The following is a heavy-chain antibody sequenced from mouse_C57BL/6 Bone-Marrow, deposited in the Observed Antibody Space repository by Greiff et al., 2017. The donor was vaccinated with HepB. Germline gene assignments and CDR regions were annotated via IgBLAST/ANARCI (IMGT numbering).Heavy chain of an antibody. Sequence: QVHVKQSGAELVRPGASVKLSCKASGYTFTDYYINWVKQRPGQGLEWIARIYPGSGNTYYNEKFKGKATLTAEKSSSTAYMQLSSLTSEDSAVYFCASEYYGSSWFAYWGQGTLVTVSA. V-gene: IGHV1-76*01. D-gene: IGHD1-1*01. CDR1: GYTFTDYY. J-gene: IGHJ3*01. CDR3: ASEYYGSSWFAY. CDR2: IYPGSGNT.